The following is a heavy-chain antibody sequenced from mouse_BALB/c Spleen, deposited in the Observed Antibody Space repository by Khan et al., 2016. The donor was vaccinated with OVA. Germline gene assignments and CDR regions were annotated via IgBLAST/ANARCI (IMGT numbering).Heavy chain of an antibody. CDR3: ARQPYYHYNIMDY. J-gene: IGHJ4*01. CDR2: IWSDGST. D-gene: IGHD2-10*01. V-gene: IGHV2-6-1*01. CDR1: GFSLTNYG. Sequence: VQLQESGPGLVAPSQSLSITCTISGFSLTNYGVHWVRQPPGKGLEWLVVIWSDGSTTYNSPLKSRLTISKDNSKSQVFLKMSSLQTDDTAMYFCARQPYYHYNIMDYWGQGTSVTVSS.